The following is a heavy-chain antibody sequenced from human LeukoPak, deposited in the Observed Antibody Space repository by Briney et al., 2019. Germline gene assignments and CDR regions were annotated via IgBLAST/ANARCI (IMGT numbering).Heavy chain of an antibody. CDR2: ISSSSTTM. J-gene: IGHJ4*02. V-gene: IGHV3-48*04. CDR3: AAKGNGYTGIYLFAH. Sequence: PSGGSLRLSCAASGFIFSGYSMNWVRQAPGKGLEWISYISSSSTTMYYADSVKGRFTISRDNAKNSLYLQMNSLRAGDTAVYYCAAKGNGYTGIYLFAHWGQGTLVTVSS. D-gene: IGHD1-26*01. CDR1: GFIFSGYS.